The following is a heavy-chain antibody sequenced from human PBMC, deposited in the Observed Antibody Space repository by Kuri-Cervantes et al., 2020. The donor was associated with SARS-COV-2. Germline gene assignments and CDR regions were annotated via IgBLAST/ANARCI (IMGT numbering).Heavy chain of an antibody. Sequence: SGPTLGKPTQTLTLTCAFSGFSLSTSGVGVGWIRQPPGKALEWLALIYWNDDKRYNPSLKSRLTITKDTSKNQVVLTMTNMDPVDTATYYCAHGIAAAPFGYWGQGTLVTVSS. D-gene: IGHD6-13*01. CDR2: IYWNDDK. V-gene: IGHV2-5*01. CDR3: AHGIAAAPFGY. J-gene: IGHJ4*02. CDR1: GFSLSTSGVG.